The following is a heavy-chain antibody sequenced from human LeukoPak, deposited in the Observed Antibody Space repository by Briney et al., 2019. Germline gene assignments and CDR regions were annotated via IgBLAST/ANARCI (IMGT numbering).Heavy chain of an antibody. J-gene: IGHJ4*02. V-gene: IGHV3-7*05. D-gene: IGHD6-19*01. CDR3: ARDWDGSGWPIDY. Sequence: GGSLRLSCAACEFTFSRYWMSWVRQAPGKGLEWVANIKTDGSEKYCVDSLKGRFIISRDNAKNSLYLQMNSLRAEDTAVYYCARDWDGSGWPIDYWGQGTLVTVSS. CDR2: IKTDGSEK. CDR1: EFTFSRYW.